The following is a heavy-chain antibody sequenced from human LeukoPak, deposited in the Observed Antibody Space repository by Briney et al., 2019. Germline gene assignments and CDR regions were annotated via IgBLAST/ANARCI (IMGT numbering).Heavy chain of an antibody. J-gene: IGHJ6*03. CDR1: GGSISSSSYY. V-gene: IGHV4-39*07. Sequence: SETLSLTCTVSGGSISSSSYYWGWIRQPPGKGLEWIGSIYYSGSTYYNPSLKSRVTISVDTSKNQFSLKLSSVTATDTAVYYCAREVGPKREYYYMDVWGKGTTVTVSS. CDR3: AREVGPKREYYYMDV. D-gene: IGHD1-26*01. CDR2: IYYSGST.